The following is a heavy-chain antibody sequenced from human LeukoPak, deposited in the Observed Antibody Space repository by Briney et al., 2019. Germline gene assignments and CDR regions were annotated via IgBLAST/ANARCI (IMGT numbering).Heavy chain of an antibody. V-gene: IGHV3-74*01. CDR2: INSEGSST. Sequence: GGSLRLSCVVSGFTFSSYWMHWVRQVPGKGLVWVSRINSEGSSTSYADSVKGRFTISRDNAKNTLYLQMNSLRAEDTAIYYCARAYSGSYDYWGQGTLVTVSS. D-gene: IGHD1-26*01. CDR1: GFTFSSYW. J-gene: IGHJ4*02. CDR3: ARAYSGSYDY.